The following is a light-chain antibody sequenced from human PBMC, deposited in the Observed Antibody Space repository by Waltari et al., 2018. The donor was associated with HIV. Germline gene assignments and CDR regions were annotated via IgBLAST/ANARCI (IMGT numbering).Light chain of an antibody. CDR1: SLRRFF. CDR3: HSRDTDGDHYV. CDR2: GAN. V-gene: IGLV3-19*01. J-gene: IGLJ1*01. Sequence: SSELTQDPVLSVALGQTIKITCQGDSLRRFFPNSFQQTPGQAPILVVYGANRRPSGIPDRFSASNSGNTSSLIISDSQAVDEADYYCHSRDTDGDHYVFGGGTRVIV.